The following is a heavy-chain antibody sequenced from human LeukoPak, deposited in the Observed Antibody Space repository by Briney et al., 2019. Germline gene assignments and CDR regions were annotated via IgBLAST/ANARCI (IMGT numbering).Heavy chain of an antibody. CDR3: ARAHGGNDPGDYGGLVFDY. Sequence: ASVKVSCKASGYTFTGYYMHWVRQAPGQGLKWMGWINPHSGGTNYAPKFQGRVAMTSDTSISTAYMELSRLRSDDTAVYFCARAHGGNDPGDYGGLVFDYWGQGTLVTVSS. J-gene: IGHJ4*02. D-gene: IGHD4-23*01. CDR1: GYTFTGYY. CDR2: INPHSGGT. V-gene: IGHV1-2*02.